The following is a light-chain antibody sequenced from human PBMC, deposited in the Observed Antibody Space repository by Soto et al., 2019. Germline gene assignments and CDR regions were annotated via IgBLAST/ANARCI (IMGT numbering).Light chain of an antibody. CDR2: DVS. Sequence: QSVLTQPHSVSGSPGQSVTISCTGTSSDVGGYNYVSWYQHHPGKAPKLMIYDVSERPSGVPDRFSGSKSGNTASLTISGLQAEDEADYYCCSYAGSDTHVFGSGTKVTVL. CDR3: CSYAGSDTHV. J-gene: IGLJ1*01. V-gene: IGLV2-11*01. CDR1: SSDVGGYNY.